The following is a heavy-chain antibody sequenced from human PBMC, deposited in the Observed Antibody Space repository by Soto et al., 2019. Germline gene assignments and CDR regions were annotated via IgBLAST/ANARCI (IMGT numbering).Heavy chain of an antibody. J-gene: IGHJ4*02. CDR3: ARDELAYSSSQDPLDY. CDR1: GFTFSDYY. CDR2: ISSSGSTI. Sequence: GGSLRLSCAASGFTFSDYYMSWIRQAPGKGLEWVSYISSSGSTIYYADSVKGRFTISRDNAKNSLYLQMNSLRAEDTAVYYCARDELAYSSSQDPLDYWGQGTLVTVSS. V-gene: IGHV3-11*01. D-gene: IGHD6-13*01.